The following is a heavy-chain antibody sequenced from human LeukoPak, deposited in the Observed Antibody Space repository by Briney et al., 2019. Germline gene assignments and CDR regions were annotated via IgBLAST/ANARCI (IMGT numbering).Heavy chain of an antibody. CDR1: GFTVSSNY. D-gene: IGHD3-10*01. Sequence: GGSLRLSCAASGFTVSSNYMSWVRQAPGKGLEWVSVIYSGGSTYYADSVKGRFTISRDNAKNSLYLQMNSLRAEDTAVYYCARDAITMVRGVVPEAFDIWGQGTMVTVSS. CDR2: IYSGGST. J-gene: IGHJ3*02. CDR3: ARDAITMVRGVVPEAFDI. V-gene: IGHV3-53*01.